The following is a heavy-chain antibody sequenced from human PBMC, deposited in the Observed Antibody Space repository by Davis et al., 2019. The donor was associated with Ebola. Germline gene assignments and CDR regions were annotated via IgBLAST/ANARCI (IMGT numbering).Heavy chain of an antibody. CDR1: GGSFSGYY. CDR2: INHSGST. Sequence: MPSETLSLTCAVYGGSFSGYYWSWIRQPPGKGLEWIGEINHSGSTNYNPSLKSRVTISVDTSKTQFSLKLTSVTAADTAVYYCKGDTDYYYDMDVWGQGTTVTVSS. V-gene: IGHV4-34*01. CDR3: KGDTDYYYDMDV. D-gene: IGHD2-21*01. J-gene: IGHJ6*02.